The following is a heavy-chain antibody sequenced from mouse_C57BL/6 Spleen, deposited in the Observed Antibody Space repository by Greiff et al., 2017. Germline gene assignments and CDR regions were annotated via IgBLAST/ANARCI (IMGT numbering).Heavy chain of an antibody. Sequence: VQLQQSGAELVRPGASVKLSCKASGYTFTDYYINWVKQRPGQGLEWIARIYPGSGNTYYNEKFKGKATLTAEKSSSTAYMQLSSLTSEDSAVYFCASITVYFDYWGQGTTLTVSS. CDR3: ASITVYFDY. D-gene: IGHD1-3*01. V-gene: IGHV1-76*01. J-gene: IGHJ2*01. CDR2: IYPGSGNT. CDR1: GYTFTDYY.